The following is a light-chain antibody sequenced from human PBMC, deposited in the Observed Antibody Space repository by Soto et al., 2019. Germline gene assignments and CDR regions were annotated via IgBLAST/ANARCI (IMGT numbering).Light chain of an antibody. CDR3: QHYGSSPT. J-gene: IGKJ1*01. Sequence: IVLTQSPGTLSLSPGERATLSCRASQSVSSSYLAWYQQKPGQAPRLLIYGASSRATGIPDRFSGSGSGTDFTLTISRLEPEDYAVYYCQHYGSSPTFGQGTKVDLK. V-gene: IGKV3-20*01. CDR2: GAS. CDR1: QSVSSSY.